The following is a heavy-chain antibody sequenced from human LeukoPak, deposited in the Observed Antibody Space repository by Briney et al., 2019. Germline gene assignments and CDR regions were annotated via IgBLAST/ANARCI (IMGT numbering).Heavy chain of an antibody. Sequence: GGSLRLSCAASGFTFSSYAMHWVRQAPGKGLEWVAVISYDGSNKYYADSVKGRFTISRDNSKNTLYLQMNSLRAEDTAVYYCAGLSLTNYYDSSGDYWGQGTLVTVSS. CDR1: GFTFSSYA. D-gene: IGHD3-22*01. CDR2: ISYDGSNK. J-gene: IGHJ4*02. CDR3: AGLSLTNYYDSSGDY. V-gene: IGHV3-30-3*01.